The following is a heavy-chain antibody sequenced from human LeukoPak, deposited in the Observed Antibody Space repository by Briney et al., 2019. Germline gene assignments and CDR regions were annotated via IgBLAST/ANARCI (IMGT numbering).Heavy chain of an antibody. CDR1: GYTFTGYY. CDR2: MNPKSGGT. D-gene: IGHD3-9*01. Sequence: ASVKVSCKASGYTFTGYYVHWVRQAPGQGLEWMGWMNPKSGGTNYAQKFEARVTMNRDTSISTAYMELSRLRFDDTAVYYCARSPDVLTGEKFDYWGQGTLVTVSS. CDR3: ARSPDVLTGEKFDY. V-gene: IGHV1-2*02. J-gene: IGHJ4*02.